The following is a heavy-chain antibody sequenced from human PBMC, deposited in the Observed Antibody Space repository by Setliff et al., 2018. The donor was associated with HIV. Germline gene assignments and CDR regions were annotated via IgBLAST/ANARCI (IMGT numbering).Heavy chain of an antibody. J-gene: IGHJ6*03. V-gene: IGHV4-39*07. D-gene: IGHD1-26*01. CDR3: ARGARLLAAYSDRWDYFYMAV. Sequence: PSETLSLTCTVSGDSIGSSSYYWAWIRQPPGKGLEWIGEINHSGSTHYNPSLKSRFIISVDTSKNQFSLKVNSMTAADTAVYYCARGARLLAAYSDRWDYFYMAVWGKGTTVTVSS. CDR2: INHSGST. CDR1: GDSIGSSSYY.